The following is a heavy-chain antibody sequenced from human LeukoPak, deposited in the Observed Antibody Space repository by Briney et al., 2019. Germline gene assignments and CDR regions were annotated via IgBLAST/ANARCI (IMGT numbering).Heavy chain of an antibody. CDR2: FDPEDGET. J-gene: IGHJ5*02. D-gene: IGHD2-2*01. CDR1: GYTLTELS. CDR3: ARAAYCSSTSCLNWFDP. Sequence: GASVKVSCKVSGYTLTELSMHWVRQAPGKGLEWMGGFDPEDGETIYAQKFQGRVTITADESTSTAYMEVSSLRSEDTAVYYCARAAYCSSTSCLNWFDPWGQGTLVIVSS. V-gene: IGHV1-24*01.